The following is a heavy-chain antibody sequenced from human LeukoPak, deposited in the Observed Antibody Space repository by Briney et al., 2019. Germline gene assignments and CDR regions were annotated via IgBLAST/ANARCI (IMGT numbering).Heavy chain of an antibody. CDR1: GFTFSSYS. V-gene: IGHV3-48*01. Sequence: PGGSLRLSCAASGFTFSSYSMNWVRQAPGKGLEWVSYISSSSSTIYYADSVKGRFTISRDNAKNSLYLQMNSLRAEDTAVYYCARGGRLRFGELGRYWGQGTLVTVSS. J-gene: IGHJ4*02. CDR2: ISSSSSTI. CDR3: ARGGRLRFGELGRY. D-gene: IGHD3-10*01.